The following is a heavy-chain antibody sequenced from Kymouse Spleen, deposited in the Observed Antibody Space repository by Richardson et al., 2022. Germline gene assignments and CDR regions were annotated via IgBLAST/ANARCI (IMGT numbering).Heavy chain of an antibody. V-gene: IGHV4-34*01. J-gene: IGHJ4*02. CDR2: INHSGST. D-gene: IGHD5-18,IGHD5-18*01. CDR1: GGSFSGYY. Sequence: QVQLQQWGAGLLKPSETLSLTCAVYGGSFSGYYWSWIRQPPGKGLEWIGEINHSGSTNYNPSLKSRVTISVDTSKNQFSLKLSSVTAADTAVYYCARAGYSYGSIFDYWGQGTLVTVSS. CDR3: ARAGYSYGSIFDY.